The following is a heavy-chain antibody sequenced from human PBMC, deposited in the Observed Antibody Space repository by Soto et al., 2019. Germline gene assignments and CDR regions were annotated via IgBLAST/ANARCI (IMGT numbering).Heavy chain of an antibody. J-gene: IGHJ6*02. CDR1: GYSFTSYW. CDR3: AGRGSLVVPAAIYYYYGMDV. CDR2: IYPGDSDT. Sequence: GESLKISCKGSGYSFTSYWIGWVRQMPGKGLEWMGIIYPGDSDTRYSPSFQGQVTISADKSISTAYLQWSSLKASDTAMYYCAGRGSLVVPAAIYYYYGMDVWGQGTTVTVSS. D-gene: IGHD2-2*01. V-gene: IGHV5-51*01.